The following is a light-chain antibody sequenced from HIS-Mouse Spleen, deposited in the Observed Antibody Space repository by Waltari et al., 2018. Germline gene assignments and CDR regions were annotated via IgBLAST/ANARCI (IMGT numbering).Light chain of an antibody. CDR1: SSNIGSNY. V-gene: IGLV1-47*01. CDR2: RNN. CDR3: AAWEDSLSGPV. Sequence: QSVLTQPPSASGTPGQRVTISCSGSSSNIGSNYVYWYQQLPGTAPKLLIYRNNQRPSGVPDRVSGSKSGTSAALAISGLRSEDEADYYCAAWEDSLSGPVFGGGTKLTVL. J-gene: IGLJ3*02.